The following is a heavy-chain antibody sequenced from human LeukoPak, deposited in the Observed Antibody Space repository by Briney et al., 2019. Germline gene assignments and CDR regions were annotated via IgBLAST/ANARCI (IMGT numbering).Heavy chain of an antibody. J-gene: IGHJ6*03. Sequence: ASVKVSCKASGYTFTSYDINWVRQATGQGLEWMGWMNPNSGNTGYAQKFQGRVTITRNTSISTAYMELSSLRSEDTAVYYCARDPYSGYYGDYYYYMDVWGKGTTVTISS. CDR1: GYTFTSYD. D-gene: IGHD5-12*01. V-gene: IGHV1-8*03. CDR2: MNPNSGNT. CDR3: ARDPYSGYYGDYYYYMDV.